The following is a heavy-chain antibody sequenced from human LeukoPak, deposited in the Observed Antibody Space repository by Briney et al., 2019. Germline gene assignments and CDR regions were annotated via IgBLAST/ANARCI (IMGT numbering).Heavy chain of an antibody. J-gene: IGHJ4*02. D-gene: IGHD3-9*01. CDR1: GYTFTSYG. Sequence: GASVKVSCKASGYTFTSYGIGWVRQAPGQGLEWMGWISAYNGNTNYAQKLQGRVTMTTDTSTSTAYMELRSLRSDDTAMYYCARDWLLRYSQGGFDNWGQGTLVTVSS. CDR2: ISAYNGNT. CDR3: ARDWLLRYSQGGFDN. V-gene: IGHV1-18*01.